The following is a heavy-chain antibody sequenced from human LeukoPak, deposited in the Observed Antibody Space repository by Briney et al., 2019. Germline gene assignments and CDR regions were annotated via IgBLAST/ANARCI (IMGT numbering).Heavy chain of an antibody. CDR1: GFTFSSYW. CDR2: IKGDGSST. Sequence: GGSLRLSCAASGFTFSSYWMHWVRHTPGKGLVWVSRIKGDGSSTYYADSVKGRFTISRDNSKNTLYLQMNSLRAEDTAVYYCATGSGWYVRGGDWGQGTLVTVSS. J-gene: IGHJ4*02. V-gene: IGHV3-74*01. D-gene: IGHD6-19*01. CDR3: ATGSGWYVRGGD.